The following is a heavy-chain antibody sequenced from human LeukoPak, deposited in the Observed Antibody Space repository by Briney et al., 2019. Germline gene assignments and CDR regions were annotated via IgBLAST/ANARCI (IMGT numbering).Heavy chain of an antibody. V-gene: IGHV4-39*07. CDR1: GGSISSSSYY. CDR2: IYHSGST. Sequence: SETLSLTCTVSGGSISSSSYYWGWIRQPPGKGLEWIGSIYHSGSTYYNPSLKSRVTISVDKSKNQFSLRLSSVTAADTAVYYCARGPLIDFWGQGTLVTVSS. CDR3: ARGPLIDF. J-gene: IGHJ4*02.